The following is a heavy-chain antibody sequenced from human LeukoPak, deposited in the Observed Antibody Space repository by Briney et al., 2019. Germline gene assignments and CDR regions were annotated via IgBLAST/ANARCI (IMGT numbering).Heavy chain of an antibody. Sequence: GGSLRLSCAASGFTVSSDYMSWVRQAPGKGLEWVSVIYSGGSTYYADSVKGRFTISRDKSKNTVYLQMNSLRFEDTAMYYCARNWFDPWGQGTLATVSS. V-gene: IGHV3-53*05. CDR1: GFTVSSDY. J-gene: IGHJ5*02. CDR2: IYSGGST. CDR3: ARNWFDP.